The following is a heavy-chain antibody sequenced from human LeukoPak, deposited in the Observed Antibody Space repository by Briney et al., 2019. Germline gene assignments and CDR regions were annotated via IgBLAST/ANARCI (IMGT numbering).Heavy chain of an antibody. J-gene: IGHJ4*02. V-gene: IGHV1-18*01. Sequence: GASVKVSCKASGYTFTSYGISWVRQAPGQGLEWMGWISAYNGSTNYAQKLQGRVTMTTDTSTSTAYMELRSLRSDDTAVYYCARLLVGGSYRHYHVDYWGQGTLVTVSS. CDR2: ISAYNGST. CDR3: ARLLVGGSYRHYHVDY. CDR1: GYTFTSYG. D-gene: IGHD1-26*01.